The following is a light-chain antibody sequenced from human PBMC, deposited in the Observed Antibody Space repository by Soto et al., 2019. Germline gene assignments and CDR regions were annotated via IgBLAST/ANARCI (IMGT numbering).Light chain of an antibody. CDR1: SYNIGSNY. CDR2: RNN. Sequence: QSVLTQPPSASGTPGQRVIISCSGSSYNIGSNYVYWYQQLPGTAPKLLIYRNNQRPSGVPDRFSGSKSGTSASLALSGLRSEDEADYYCASWDDSLVFGGGTKLTVL. V-gene: IGLV1-47*01. CDR3: ASWDDSLV. J-gene: IGLJ2*01.